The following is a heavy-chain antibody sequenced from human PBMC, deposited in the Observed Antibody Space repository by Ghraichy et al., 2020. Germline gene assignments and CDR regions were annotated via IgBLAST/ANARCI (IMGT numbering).Heavy chain of an antibody. Sequence: LSLTCAASGFTFSNYWMHWVRQAPRKGLVWVSRINSDGSSTSYADSVKGRFTISRDNAKNTLYLQMNSLRAEDTAVYYCSRGARAMGPANYYYYGMDVWGQGTTVTVSS. V-gene: IGHV3-74*01. CDR1: GFTFSNYW. D-gene: IGHD5-18*01. J-gene: IGHJ6*02. CDR2: INSDGSST. CDR3: SRGARAMGPANYYYYGMDV.